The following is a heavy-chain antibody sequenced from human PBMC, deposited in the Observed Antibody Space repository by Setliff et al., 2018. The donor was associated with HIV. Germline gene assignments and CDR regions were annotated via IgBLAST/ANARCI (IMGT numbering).Heavy chain of an antibody. Sequence: ASVKVSCKASGYTFTSYYMHWVRQAPGQGLEWMGWMNPNSGNTGYAQKFQGRVTMTRNTSITTAYMELTNVTSEDTAVYYCAREGAAAGTSRPYFDYWGQGALVTVSS. V-gene: IGHV1-8*02. J-gene: IGHJ4*02. CDR1: GYTFTSYY. CDR3: AREGAAAGTSRPYFDY. CDR2: MNPNSGNT. D-gene: IGHD6-13*01.